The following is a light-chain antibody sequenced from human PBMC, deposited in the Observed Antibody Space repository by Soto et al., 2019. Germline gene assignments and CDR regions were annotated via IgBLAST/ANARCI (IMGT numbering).Light chain of an antibody. CDR2: GVV. V-gene: IGLV2-11*01. CDR3: SSFSVDSPL. Sequence: QSVLTQPRSVSGSPGQSVTISCTGTGNDVGAYNYVSWYQQHPGRPPKLLIYGVVRWPSGVPDRFSGSKSGNTASLTISGLQAEDEADYYCSSFSVDSPLFATGTKLTVL. J-gene: IGLJ1*01. CDR1: GNDVGAYNY.